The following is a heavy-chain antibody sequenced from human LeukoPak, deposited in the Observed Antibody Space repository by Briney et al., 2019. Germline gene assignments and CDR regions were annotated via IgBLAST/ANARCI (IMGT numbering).Heavy chain of an antibody. CDR1: GYTFTGYY. Sequence: ASVKASCKASGYTFTGYYMHWVRQAPGQGLEWMGRINPNSGGTNYAQKFQGRVTMTRDTSISTAYMELSRLRSDDTAVYYCARDILVDTAMPDAFDIWGQGTMVTVSS. D-gene: IGHD5-18*01. CDR2: INPNSGGT. J-gene: IGHJ3*02. V-gene: IGHV1-2*06. CDR3: ARDILVDTAMPDAFDI.